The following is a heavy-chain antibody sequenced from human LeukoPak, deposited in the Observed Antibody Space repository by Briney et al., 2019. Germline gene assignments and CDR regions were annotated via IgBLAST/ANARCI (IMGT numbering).Heavy chain of an antibody. CDR1: GGSISSYY. J-gene: IGHJ5*02. Sequence: PSETLSLTCTVSGGSISSYYWSWIRQPARKGLEWIGRIYTSGSTNYSPSLKSRVTMSVDTSKNQFSLKLSSVTAADTAVYYCARGPRFGELWDWFDPWGQGTLVTVSS. D-gene: IGHD3-10*01. V-gene: IGHV4-4*07. CDR3: ARGPRFGELWDWFDP. CDR2: IYTSGST.